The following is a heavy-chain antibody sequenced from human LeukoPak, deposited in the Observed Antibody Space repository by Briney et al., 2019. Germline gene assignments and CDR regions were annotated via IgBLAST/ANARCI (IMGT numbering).Heavy chain of an antibody. CDR2: INPSGGST. CDR1: GYTFTSYY. Sequence: GASVKVSCKASGYTFTSYYMHWVRQAPGQGLEWMGIINPSGGSTSYAQKFQGRVTMTRDTSTSTVYMELSSLRSEDTAVYYCVKDQESGSVYYYYGMDVWGQGTTVTVSS. D-gene: IGHD5-12*01. V-gene: IGHV1-46*01. J-gene: IGHJ6*02. CDR3: VKDQESGSVYYYYGMDV.